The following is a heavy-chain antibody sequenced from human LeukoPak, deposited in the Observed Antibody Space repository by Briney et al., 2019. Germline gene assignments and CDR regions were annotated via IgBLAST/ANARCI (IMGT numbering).Heavy chain of an antibody. V-gene: IGHV1-69*06. Sequence: ASVKVSCKASGGTFSSYGISWVRQAPGQGLEWMGGIIPFFGRADYAQKFQGRVTITVDKSTSTAYMDLTSLKSEDTAVYYCARDNNDYVWGSYRYGFDPWGQGTLVTVSS. CDR3: ARDNNDYVWGSYRYGFDP. CDR2: IIPFFGRA. CDR1: GGTFSSYG. D-gene: IGHD3-16*02. J-gene: IGHJ5*02.